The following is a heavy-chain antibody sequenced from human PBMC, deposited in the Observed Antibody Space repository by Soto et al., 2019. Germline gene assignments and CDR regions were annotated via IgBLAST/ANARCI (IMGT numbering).Heavy chain of an antibody. CDR3: ARDVAAVGTPLFDF. Sequence: SETLSLTCTVSGGSINNYFWSWIRQPPGKGLEWIGYIYHSGNTIYNPSLKSRVTISVDTSEKQFSLKLSSVTAADTAVYYCARDVAAVGTPLFDFWGQGTLVTVSS. V-gene: IGHV4-59*01. CDR2: IYHSGNT. D-gene: IGHD6-13*01. J-gene: IGHJ4*02. CDR1: GGSINNYF.